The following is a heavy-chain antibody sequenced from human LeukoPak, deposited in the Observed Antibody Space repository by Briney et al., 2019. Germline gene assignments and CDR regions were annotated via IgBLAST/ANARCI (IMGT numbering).Heavy chain of an antibody. V-gene: IGHV1-69*05. CDR3: ARALYGGNTVAFDY. D-gene: IGHD4-23*01. Sequence: SVKVSCKASGGTFSSYAISSVPQAPGQRLEWMGGIIPNFGTANYAQKFQGRVTITTDESTSTGYMELSSLRSEDTAVYYCARALYGGNTVAFDYWGQGTLVTVSS. J-gene: IGHJ4*02. CDR2: IIPNFGTA. CDR1: GGTFSSYA.